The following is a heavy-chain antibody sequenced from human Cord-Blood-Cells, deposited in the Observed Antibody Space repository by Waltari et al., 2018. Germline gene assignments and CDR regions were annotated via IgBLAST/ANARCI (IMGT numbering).Heavy chain of an antibody. CDR1: GGSISSSSYY. J-gene: IGHJ2*01. D-gene: IGHD7-27*01. CDR3: ARHQTGDLTNFDL. CDR2: IYYSGRT. Sequence: QLQLQESGPGLVKPSETLSLTCTVSGGSISSSSYYWGWIRQPPGKGLEWIGSIYYSGRTYYNPPLKRRVTISVDTSKNQFSLKLSSVTAADTAVYYCARHQTGDLTNFDLWGRGTLVTVSS. V-gene: IGHV4-39*01.